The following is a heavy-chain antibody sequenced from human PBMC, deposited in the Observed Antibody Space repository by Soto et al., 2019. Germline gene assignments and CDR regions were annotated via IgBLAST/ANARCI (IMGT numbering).Heavy chain of an antibody. CDR1: GYTFSRYG. Sequence: ASVKVSCKASGYTFSRYGISWVRQAPGQGLEWMGWISVFNGDTKYAQKLQGRVTMTTDTSTSTASMELRSLISDDTAVYYCAKSSGEVAGYYFDFWGQGTLVTVSS. CDR2: ISVFNGDT. V-gene: IGHV1-18*04. CDR3: AKSSGEVAGYYFDF. J-gene: IGHJ4*02. D-gene: IGHD6-19*01.